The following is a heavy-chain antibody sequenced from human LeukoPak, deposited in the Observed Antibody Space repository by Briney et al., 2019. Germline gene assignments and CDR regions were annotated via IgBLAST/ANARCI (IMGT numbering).Heavy chain of an antibody. D-gene: IGHD6-13*01. V-gene: IGHV3-23*01. CDR3: AQSHAAAGTVY. J-gene: IGHJ4*02. CDR1: GFTFSSYA. Sequence: GGSLRLSCAASGFTFSSYAMNWVRQAPGKGLEWVSTISGSGGSTYYAASVKGRFTISRDNSKSTLYLQMNSLRAEDTAIYYCAQSHAAAGTVYWGQGTLVTVSS. CDR2: ISGSGGST.